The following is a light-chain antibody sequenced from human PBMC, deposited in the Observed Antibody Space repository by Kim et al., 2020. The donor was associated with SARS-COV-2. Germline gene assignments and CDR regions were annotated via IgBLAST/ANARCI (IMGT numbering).Light chain of an antibody. CDR1: QSLLHSNGYNY. V-gene: IGKV2-28*01. CDR2: LGS. Sequence: DIVMTQSPLSLPVTPGEPASISCRSSQSLLHSNGYNYLDWYLQKPGQSPQLLIYLGSNRASGVPDRFSGSGSGTDFTLKISRVEAEDVGVYYCMQALQTSYTFGPGTKLEI. CDR3: MQALQTSYT. J-gene: IGKJ2*01.